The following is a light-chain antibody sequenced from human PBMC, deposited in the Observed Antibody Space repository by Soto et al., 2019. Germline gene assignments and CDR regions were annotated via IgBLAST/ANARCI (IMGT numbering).Light chain of an antibody. CDR1: QSVSSSY. CDR3: QQYGSSRWT. Sequence: EIVLTQSPGTLSLSPGERATLSCMASQSVSSSYLAWYQQKPGQTPRLLIYGASSRATGIAARFSGSGSGTDFTLTISRLEPEDFAVYYCQQYGSSRWTFGQGTKVDIK. V-gene: IGKV3-20*01. J-gene: IGKJ1*01. CDR2: GAS.